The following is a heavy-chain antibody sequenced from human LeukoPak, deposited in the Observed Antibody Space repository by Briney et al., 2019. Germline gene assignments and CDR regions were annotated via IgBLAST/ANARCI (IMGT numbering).Heavy chain of an antibody. D-gene: IGHD6-19*01. CDR2: ISHDGRNK. CDR3: ARVADSSGWYYSDS. J-gene: IGHJ4*02. V-gene: IGHV3-30*01. Sequence: GGSLRLSCAASGFTFGAHAMHWVRQAPGKGLEWVAVISHDGRNKYNAASVEGRFTISRDKSKSTLYLQMNSLRIEDTAVYYCARVADSSGWYYSDSWGQGTLAIVSS. CDR1: GFTFGAHA.